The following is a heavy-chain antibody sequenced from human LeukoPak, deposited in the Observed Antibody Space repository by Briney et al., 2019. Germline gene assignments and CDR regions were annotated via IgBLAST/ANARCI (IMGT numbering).Heavy chain of an antibody. J-gene: IGHJ4*02. CDR2: IYYSGST. V-gene: IGHV4-59*01. D-gene: IGHD3-3*01. CDR3: ARGRIWSGYSHLFDY. Sequence: SETLSLTCTVSGGSISSYYWSWIRQPPGKGLEWLGYIYYSGSTNYNPSLKSRVTISVDTSKNQFSLKLSSVTAADTAVYYCARGRIWSGYSHLFDYWGQGTLVTVSS. CDR1: GGSISSYY.